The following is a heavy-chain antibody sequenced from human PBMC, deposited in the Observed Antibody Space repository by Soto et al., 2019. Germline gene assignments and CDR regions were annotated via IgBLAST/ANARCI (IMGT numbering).Heavy chain of an antibody. CDR3: ARVPTNNWFDP. V-gene: IGHV4-34*01. Sequence: SETLSLTCAVYGGSFSGYYWSWIRQPPGKGLEWIGEINHSGSTNYNPSLKSRVTISVDTSKDQFSLKLSSVTAADTAVYYCARVPTNNWFDPWGQGTLVTAPQ. CDR1: GGSFSGYY. D-gene: IGHD1-1*01. J-gene: IGHJ5*02. CDR2: INHSGST.